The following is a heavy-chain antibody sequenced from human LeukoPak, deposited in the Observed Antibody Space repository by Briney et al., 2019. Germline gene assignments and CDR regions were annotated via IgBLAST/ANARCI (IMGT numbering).Heavy chain of an antibody. J-gene: IGHJ4*02. CDR2: INPSGGST. CDR1: GYTFTSYY. V-gene: IGHV1-46*01. CDR3: ARRDYDSSGYYYGSFDY. Sequence: ASVKVSCKASGYTFTSYYMHWVRQAPGQGLEWMGIINPSGGSTSYAQKFQGRVTITRDMSTSSVYMELSSLRSEDTAVYYCARRDYDSSGYYYGSFDYWGQGTLVTVSS. D-gene: IGHD3-22*01.